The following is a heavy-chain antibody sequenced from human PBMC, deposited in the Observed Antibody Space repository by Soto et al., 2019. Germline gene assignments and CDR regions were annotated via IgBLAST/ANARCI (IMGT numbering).Heavy chain of an antibody. CDR2: ISYDGSNK. CDR3: ARDPLWGTAMVLWYFDL. CDR1: GFTFGSYA. J-gene: IGHJ2*01. V-gene: IGHV3-30-3*01. D-gene: IGHD5-18*01. Sequence: QVQLVESGGGVVQPGRSLRLSCAASGFTFGSYAMHWVRQAPGKGLEWVAVISYDGSNKYYADSVKGRFTISRDNSKNTLYLQMNSLRAEDTAVYYCARDPLWGTAMVLWYFDLWGRGTLVTVSS.